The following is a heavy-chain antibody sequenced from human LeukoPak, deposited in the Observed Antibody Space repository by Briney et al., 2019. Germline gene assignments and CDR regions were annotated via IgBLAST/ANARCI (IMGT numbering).Heavy chain of an antibody. Sequence: SETLSLTCTVSGGSITIYYWSWIRQPPGKGLEWIGYLYYSGSTNYTPSLRSRVTMSLDTSKDQFSLKLTSVTAADTAVYYCARGRDTYYSDSSGHSRSWMGDFDIWGHGTMVTVSS. CDR3: ARGRDTYYSDSSGHSRSWMGDFDI. CDR2: LYYSGST. CDR1: GGSITIYY. D-gene: IGHD3-22*01. J-gene: IGHJ3*02. V-gene: IGHV4-59*01.